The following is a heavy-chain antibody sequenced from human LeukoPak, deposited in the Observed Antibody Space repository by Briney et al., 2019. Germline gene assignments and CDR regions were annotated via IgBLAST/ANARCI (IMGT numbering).Heavy chain of an antibody. J-gene: IGHJ4*02. CDR3: ARPYYYGSGSYNDC. D-gene: IGHD3-10*01. CDR1: GYTFAGYY. V-gene: IGHV1-2*02. Sequence: GASVKVSCKASGYTFAGYYMHWVRQAPGQGLEWMGWINPNSGDTYYAQKFQGRVTMTRDTSINTAYMELSRLSSDDTAVYYCARPYYYGSGSYNDCWGQGTLVTVSS. CDR2: INPNSGDT.